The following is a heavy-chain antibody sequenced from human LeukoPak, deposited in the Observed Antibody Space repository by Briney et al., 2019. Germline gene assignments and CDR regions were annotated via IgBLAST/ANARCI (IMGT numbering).Heavy chain of an antibody. J-gene: IGHJ4*02. V-gene: IGHV3-21*01. Sequence: GGSLRLSCTASGFTFSSYSMNWVRQAPGKGLEWVSSISSGSSYIYYADSVKGRFTISRDNAKNSLYLQMYSLRAEDTAVYNCARGITMVRGTIDYWGQGTLVTVSS. D-gene: IGHD3-10*01. CDR1: GFTFSSYS. CDR3: ARGITMVRGTIDY. CDR2: ISSGSSYI.